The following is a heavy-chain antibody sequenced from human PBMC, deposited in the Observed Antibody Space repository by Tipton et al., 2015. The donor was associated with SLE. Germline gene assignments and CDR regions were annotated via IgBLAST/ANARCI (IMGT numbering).Heavy chain of an antibody. V-gene: IGHV4-4*09. CDR3: ARDLGGYEGALDY. CDR2: IYTSGST. Sequence: TLSLTCTVSGGSISSHYWSWIRQPAGKGLEWIGYIYTSGSTNYNPSLKSRVTISVDTSKNQFSLKLSSVTAADTAVYYCARDLGGYEGALDYWGQGTLVTVSS. J-gene: IGHJ4*02. D-gene: IGHD5-12*01. CDR1: GGSISSHY.